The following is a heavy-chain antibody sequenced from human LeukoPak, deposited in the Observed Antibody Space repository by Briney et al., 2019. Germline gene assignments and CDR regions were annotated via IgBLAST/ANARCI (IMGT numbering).Heavy chain of an antibody. CDR2: ISGSGGST. J-gene: IGHJ4*02. CDR3: AKVPTDSSGYYTYYFDY. D-gene: IGHD3-22*01. Sequence: GGSLRLSCAGSGFTVSSSYMSWVRQAPGKGLEWVSAISGSGGSTCYADSVKGRFTISRDNSKNTLYLQMNSLRAEDTAVYYCAKVPTDSSGYYTYYFDYWGQGTLVTVSS. CDR1: GFTVSSSY. V-gene: IGHV3-23*01.